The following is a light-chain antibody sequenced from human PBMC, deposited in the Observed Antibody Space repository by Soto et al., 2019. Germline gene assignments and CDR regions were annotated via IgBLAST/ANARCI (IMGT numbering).Light chain of an antibody. V-gene: IGKV3-20*01. CDR2: DAS. J-gene: IGKJ1*01. CDR1: QSVTSSY. Sequence: EIVLTQSPGTLSLSPGERVTLSCRASQSVTSSYLAWYQQKPGQAPRLLIYDASSRATGIPDSFSGSGSGTDFTLTISRLEPEDFAVYYCQQYGSSPRTFGQGTKVEIK. CDR3: QQYGSSPRT.